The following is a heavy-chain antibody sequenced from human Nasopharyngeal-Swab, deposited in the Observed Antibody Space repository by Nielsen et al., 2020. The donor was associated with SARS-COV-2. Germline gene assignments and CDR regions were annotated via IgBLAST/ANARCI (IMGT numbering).Heavy chain of an antibody. D-gene: IGHD3-10*01. J-gene: IGHJ4*02. V-gene: IGHV1-69*05. Sequence: SVKVSCKASGGTFSSYAISWVRQAPGQGLEWMGGIIPIFGTANYAQKFQGRVTMTTDTSTSTAYMELRSLRSDDTAVYYCARDAGSGNFFDYWGQGTLVTVSS. CDR3: ARDAGSGNFFDY. CDR1: GGTFSSYA. CDR2: IIPIFGTA.